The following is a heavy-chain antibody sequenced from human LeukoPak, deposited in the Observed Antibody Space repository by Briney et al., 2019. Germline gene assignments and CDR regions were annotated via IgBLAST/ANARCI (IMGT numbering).Heavy chain of an antibody. Sequence: GGSLRLSCAASGFAFSSYWMHWVRQAPGKGLVWVSRIHSDGNSTTYADSVKGRFTISRDNSKNTLYLQMNSLRAADTAVYYCARDKGTSYLSSFDHWGQGTLVTVSS. CDR2: IHSDGNST. V-gene: IGHV3-74*01. J-gene: IGHJ4*02. D-gene: IGHD6-6*01. CDR1: GFAFSSYW. CDR3: ARDKGTSYLSSFDH.